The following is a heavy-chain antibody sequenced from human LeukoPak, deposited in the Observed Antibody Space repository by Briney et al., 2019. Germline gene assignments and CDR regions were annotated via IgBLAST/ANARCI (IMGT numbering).Heavy chain of an antibody. V-gene: IGHV1-8*01. Sequence: GASVKVSCKASGYTFTSYDINWVRQATGQGLEWMGWMNPNSGNTGYAQKFQGRVTMTRNTSISTAYMELSSLRSEDTAVYYCARFYREYYYYYYGMDVWGQGTTVTVSS. J-gene: IGHJ6*02. CDR1: GYTFTSYD. CDR2: MNPNSGNT. CDR3: ARFYREYYYYYYGMDV.